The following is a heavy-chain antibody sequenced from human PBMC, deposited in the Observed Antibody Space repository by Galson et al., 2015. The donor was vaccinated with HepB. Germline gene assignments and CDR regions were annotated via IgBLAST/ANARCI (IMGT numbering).Heavy chain of an antibody. Sequence: SVKVSCKASGGTFSSYAISWVRQAPGQGLEWMGGIIPIFGTANYAQKFQGRVTITADKSTSTAYMELSSLRSEDTAVYYCARDSLEGGACGWYECYYYYGMDVWGQGTTVTVSS. CDR2: IIPIFGTA. CDR1: GGTFSSYA. V-gene: IGHV1-69*06. CDR3: ARDSLEGGACGWYECYYYYGMDV. D-gene: IGHD6-19*01. J-gene: IGHJ6*02.